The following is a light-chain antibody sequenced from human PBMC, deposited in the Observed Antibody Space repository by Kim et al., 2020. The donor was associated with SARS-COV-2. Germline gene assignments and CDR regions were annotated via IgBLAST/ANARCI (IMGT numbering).Light chain of an antibody. CDR3: QVRDRRSDNYYV. CDR1: NIGSKS. V-gene: IGLV3-21*04. CDR2: YDS. Sequence: SYELTQPPSVSVAPGKTARITCGVNNIGSKSVHWYQQKPGQAPVLVIYYDSDRPSGIPERLSGSNSGNTATLTISRVEAGDEADYYCQVRDRRSDNYYVF. J-gene: IGLJ1*01.